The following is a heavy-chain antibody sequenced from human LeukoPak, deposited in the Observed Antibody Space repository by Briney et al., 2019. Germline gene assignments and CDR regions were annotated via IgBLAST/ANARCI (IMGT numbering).Heavy chain of an antibody. CDR2: INPDGSVT. J-gene: IGHJ5*02. CDR3: ARDGKVGAAKNWFDP. Sequence: PGGSLRLSCAASGFTFSSYWMHWVRQPPGKGLVWVSRINPDGSVTTHADSVEGRFTISRDNAKNTLYLQMNSLRAEDTAVYYCARDGKVGAAKNWFDPWGQGTLVTVSS. V-gene: IGHV3-74*01. CDR1: GFTFSSYW. D-gene: IGHD1-26*01.